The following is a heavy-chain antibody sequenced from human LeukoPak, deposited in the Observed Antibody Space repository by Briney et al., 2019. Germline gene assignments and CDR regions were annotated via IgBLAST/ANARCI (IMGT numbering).Heavy chain of an antibody. CDR2: ISGNSSYI. CDR3: ARASGPFDY. J-gene: IGHJ4*02. Sequence: GGSLRLSCAASGFTLITYSINWVRQAPGKGLEWVSSISGNSSYIYYADSVKGRFTISRDNARNSLYLQMNNLRAEDTAVYYCARASGPFDYWGQGTLVTVSS. V-gene: IGHV3-21*01. CDR1: GFTLITYS.